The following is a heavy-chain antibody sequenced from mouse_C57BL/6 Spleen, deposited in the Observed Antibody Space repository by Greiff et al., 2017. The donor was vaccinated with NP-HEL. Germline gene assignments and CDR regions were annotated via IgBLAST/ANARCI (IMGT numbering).Heavy chain of an antibody. CDR2: ISSGSSTI. CDR1: GFTFSDYG. Sequence: EVKLMESGGGLVKPGGSLKLSCAASGFTFSDYGMHWVRQAPEKGLEWVAYISSGSSTIYYADTVKGRFTISRDNAKNTLYLQMTSLRSEDTAMYYCARGDYYGSSYELYFDYWGKGTTLTVSS. V-gene: IGHV5-17*01. D-gene: IGHD1-1*01. J-gene: IGHJ2*01. CDR3: ARGDYYGSSYELYFDY.